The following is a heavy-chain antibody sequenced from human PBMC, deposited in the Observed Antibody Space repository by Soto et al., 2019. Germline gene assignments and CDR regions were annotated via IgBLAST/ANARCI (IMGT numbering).Heavy chain of an antibody. CDR3: ATRPDFDY. D-gene: IGHD2-2*01. Sequence: GGSLRLSCEASGLTFSMFSMGWVRQASGKGLEWVASLNPDGSQRFYSDSVKGRFTISRDNAQNSLYLQMNSLGADDTAVYYCATRPDFDYWGQGILVTVSS. V-gene: IGHV3-7*01. CDR2: LNPDGSQR. J-gene: IGHJ4*02. CDR1: GLTFSMFS.